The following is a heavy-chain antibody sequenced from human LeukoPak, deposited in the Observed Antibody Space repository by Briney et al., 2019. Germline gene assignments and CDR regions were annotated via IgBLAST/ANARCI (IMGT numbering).Heavy chain of an antibody. CDR2: IWYDGSNK. J-gene: IGHJ4*02. Sequence: PGGSLRLSCAASGFTFSSYGMHWVRQAPGKGLEWVAVIWYDGSNKYYADSVKGRSTISRDNSKNTLYLQMNSLRAEDTAVYYCARVARPYGSGSYYFDYWGQGTLVTVSS. CDR1: GFTFSSYG. V-gene: IGHV3-33*01. D-gene: IGHD3-10*01. CDR3: ARVARPYGSGSYYFDY.